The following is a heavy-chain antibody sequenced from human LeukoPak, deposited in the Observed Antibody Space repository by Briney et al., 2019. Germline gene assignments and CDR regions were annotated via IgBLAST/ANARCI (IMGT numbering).Heavy chain of an antibody. J-gene: IGHJ4*02. CDR1: GFTFSNYA. CDR3: ARSTYYYDSSGFDY. Sequence: PGGSLRLSCAASGFTFSNYAMHWVRQAQGQGLEWVAVISYDGSNKYYADSVKGRFTISRDNSKNTLYLQMNSLRAEDTAVYYCARSTYYYDSSGFDYWGQGTLVTVSS. D-gene: IGHD3-22*01. CDR2: ISYDGSNK. V-gene: IGHV3-30-3*01.